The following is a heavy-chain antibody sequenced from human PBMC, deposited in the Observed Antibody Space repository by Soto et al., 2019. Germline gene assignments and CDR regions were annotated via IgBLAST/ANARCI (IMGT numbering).Heavy chain of an antibody. CDR1: GFTFSSYA. CDR3: AKVGYSSSWPGFDY. D-gene: IGHD6-13*01. CDR2: ISGSGGST. J-gene: IGHJ4*02. Sequence: EVQVLESGGGLVQPGGSLRLSCAASGFTFSSYAMSWVRQAPGKGLEWVSAISGSGGSTYYADSVKGRFTISRDNSKNTLYLQMNSMRAEDTAVYYCAKVGYSSSWPGFDYWGQGTLVTVSS. V-gene: IGHV3-23*01.